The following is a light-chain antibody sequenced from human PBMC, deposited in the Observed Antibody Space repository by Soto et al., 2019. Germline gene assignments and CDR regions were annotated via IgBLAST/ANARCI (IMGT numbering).Light chain of an antibody. J-gene: IGLJ1*01. CDR1: SSDVGAYNY. Sequence: QSALTQPPSASGSPGQSVTISCTGTSSDVGAYNYVSWYQQLPGKAPKLIIYEVSKRPSGVPDRFSGSKSGNTASLTVSGVQREFEADYSRPSYAATFSVSFCFGSERRGTVL. CDR2: EVS. CDR3: PSYAATFSVSFC. V-gene: IGLV2-8*01.